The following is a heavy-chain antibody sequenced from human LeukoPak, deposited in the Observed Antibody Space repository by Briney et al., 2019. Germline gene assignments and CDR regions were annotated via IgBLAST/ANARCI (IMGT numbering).Heavy chain of an antibody. D-gene: IGHD2-2*01. J-gene: IGHJ6*03. CDR1: GYTFTSYG. CDR2: ISAYNGNT. CDR3: ARMRGVPAANYYYYYYMDV. Sequence: ASVKVSCKASGYTFTSYGISWVRQAPGQGLEWMGWISAYNGNTNYAQKLQGRVTMTTDTSTSTAYMELRSLRSDDTAVYYCARMRGVPAANYYYYYYMDVWGKGPRSPSP. V-gene: IGHV1-18*01.